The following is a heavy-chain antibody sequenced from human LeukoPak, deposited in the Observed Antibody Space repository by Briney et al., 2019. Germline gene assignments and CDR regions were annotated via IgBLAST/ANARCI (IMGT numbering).Heavy chain of an antibody. CDR3: ARSLLTGYFSPNDAFDI. CDR1: GYTFTGYY. CDR2: INPNSGGT. D-gene: IGHD3-9*01. V-gene: IGHV1-2*02. J-gene: IGHJ3*02. Sequence: ASVKVSCKASGYTFTGYYMHWVRQAPGQGLEWMGWINPNSGGTNYARKFQGRVTMTRDTSISTAYMELSRLRSDDTAVYYCARSLLTGYFSPNDAFDIWGQGTMVTVSS.